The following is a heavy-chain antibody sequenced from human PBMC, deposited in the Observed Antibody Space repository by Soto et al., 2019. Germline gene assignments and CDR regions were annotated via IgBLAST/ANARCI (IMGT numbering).Heavy chain of an antibody. Sequence: EVQLVESGGGLVKPGESLRLSCAASGFSFTNAWMSWVRQAPGKGLEWVGRIKSRVAGGTTDYSVFVRGRFTSSKDDSRDMSFLQLNSMKIEATAVYYCATGSPQTICDVGPCYSVESKVHESGGKGTLVTVSS. J-gene: IGHJ4*02. D-gene: IGHD2-15*01. CDR3: ATGSPQTICDVGPCYSVESKVHES. CDR2: IKSRVAGGTT. V-gene: IGHV3-15*01. CDR1: GFSFTNAW.